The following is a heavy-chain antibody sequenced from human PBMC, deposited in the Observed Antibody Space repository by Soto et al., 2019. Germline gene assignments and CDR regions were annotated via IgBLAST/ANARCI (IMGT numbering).Heavy chain of an antibody. Sequence: EVQLLESGGRLEQPGGSLRLSCAASGFTFSSYAMTWVRQAPGKGLEWVSTIGGSGGSIYYADSVKGRFIISRDNSKNTLYLQMNSLRVEDTAVYYWAKDMRHGDYGRFDYWGQGTLVTVSS. V-gene: IGHV3-23*01. CDR1: GFTFSSYA. CDR2: IGGSGGSI. D-gene: IGHD4-17*01. CDR3: AKDMRHGDYGRFDY. J-gene: IGHJ4*02.